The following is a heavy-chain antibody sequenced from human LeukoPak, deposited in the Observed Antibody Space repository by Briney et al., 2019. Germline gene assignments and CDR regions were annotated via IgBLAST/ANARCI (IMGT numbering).Heavy chain of an antibody. CDR2: IYYSGST. CDR3: ARGQGNYDFWSGYYTGARPNWFDP. CDR1: GGSISSGGYY. V-gene: IGHV4-31*03. Sequence: TQSLTCTVSGGSISSGGYYWSWIRQHPGKGLEWIGYIYYSGSTYYNPSLKSRVTISVDTSKNQFSLKLSSVTAADTAVYYCARGQGNYDFWSGYYTGARPNWFDPWGQGTLVTVSS. D-gene: IGHD3-3*01. J-gene: IGHJ5*02.